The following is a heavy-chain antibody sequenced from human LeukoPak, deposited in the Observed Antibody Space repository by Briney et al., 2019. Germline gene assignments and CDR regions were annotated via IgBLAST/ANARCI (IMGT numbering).Heavy chain of an antibody. V-gene: IGHV3-53*01. CDR1: GFTVGSNY. D-gene: IGHD2-2*01. Sequence: GGSLRLSCAASGFTVGSNYMSWVRQAPGKGLEWVSVIYSGGSTYYADSVKGRFTISRDNSKNTLYLQMNSLRAEDTAVYYCARDLAVVVPAAYFDYWGQGTLVTVSS. CDR2: IYSGGST. J-gene: IGHJ4*02. CDR3: ARDLAVVVPAAYFDY.